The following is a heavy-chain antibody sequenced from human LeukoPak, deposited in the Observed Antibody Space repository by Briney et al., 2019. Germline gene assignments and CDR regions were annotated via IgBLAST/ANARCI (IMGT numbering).Heavy chain of an antibody. Sequence: GASVKVSCKTSGYTFTSYDISWVRQAPGQGPEWLGWINTNNGNTHYAQSLQDRVTLITDTSTSTAYMELRSLKSDDTAVYYCARGVSGVTPPWGQGTLVIVSS. J-gene: IGHJ5*02. D-gene: IGHD4-23*01. CDR2: INTNNGNT. CDR3: ARGVSGVTPP. V-gene: IGHV1-18*01. CDR1: GYTFTSYD.